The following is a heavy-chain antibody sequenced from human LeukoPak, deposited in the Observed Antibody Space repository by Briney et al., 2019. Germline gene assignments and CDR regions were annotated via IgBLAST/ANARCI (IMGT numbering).Heavy chain of an antibody. V-gene: IGHV3-43D*03. CDR1: GFALHYYA. D-gene: IGHD3-16*02. J-gene: IGHJ4*02. Sequence: PGGSLRLSCAASGFALHYYAIHWIRHVPGKGLEWVSVINWDGGDTYYAGSVKGRFTMSRDNSKNSLYLQMNSLRVEDTAMYYCAKDRGKYSYGFVDYWGQGTLVTVSS. CDR2: INWDGGDT. CDR3: AKDRGKYSYGFVDY.